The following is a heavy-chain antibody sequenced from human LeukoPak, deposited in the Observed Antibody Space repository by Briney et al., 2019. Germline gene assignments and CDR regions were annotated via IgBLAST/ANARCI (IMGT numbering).Heavy chain of an antibody. Sequence: GGSLRLSCAASGFTFSSYGMHWVRQAPGKGLEWVAVISYDGSNKYYADSVKGRFTISRDNSKNTLYLQMNSLRAEDTAVYYCAKTRSYSSGWYVLESWGQGTLVTVYS. CDR1: GFTFSSYG. V-gene: IGHV3-30*18. CDR3: AKTRSYSSGWYVLES. D-gene: IGHD6-19*01. J-gene: IGHJ4*02. CDR2: ISYDGSNK.